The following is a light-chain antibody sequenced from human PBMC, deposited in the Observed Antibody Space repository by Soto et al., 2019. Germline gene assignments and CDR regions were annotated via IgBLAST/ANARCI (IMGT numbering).Light chain of an antibody. CDR2: DVT. CDR3: SSYTRSHSWV. V-gene: IGLV2-14*03. J-gene: IGLJ3*02. Sequence: QSALTQPASVSGSPGQSISISCTGTTSDVGAYNYVSWYQQYPGKAPKLIIYDVTNRPSGVSDRFSGPKSANTASLTVSGLQAEDEADYYCSSYTRSHSWVFGGGTKLTVL. CDR1: TSDVGAYNY.